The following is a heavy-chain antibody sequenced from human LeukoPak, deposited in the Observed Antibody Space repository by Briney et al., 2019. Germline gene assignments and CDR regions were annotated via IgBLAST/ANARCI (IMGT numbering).Heavy chain of an antibody. V-gene: IGHV3-20*04. CDR2: INWNGGST. Sequence: GGSLRLSCAASGFTFDDYGMSWVRQAPGKGLEWVSGINWNGGSTGYADSVKGRFTTSRDNAKNSLYLQMNSLRAEDTALYYCARERITMVRGRVFDIWGQGTMVTVSS. J-gene: IGHJ3*02. D-gene: IGHD3-10*01. CDR3: ARERITMVRGRVFDI. CDR1: GFTFDDYG.